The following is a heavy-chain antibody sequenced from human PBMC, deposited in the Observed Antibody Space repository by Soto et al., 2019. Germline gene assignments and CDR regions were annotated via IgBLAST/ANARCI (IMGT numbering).Heavy chain of an antibody. CDR2: IHDSGST. CDR3: AGAWTATAGWANWFDR. Sequence: QVQLQESGPGLVEPSQTLSLTCTVSGGSISGEGYYWSWIRQYSGRGLEWIGYIHDSGSTYSNPSLKIGVTIAVVTSKTQFFLKLPSVTAADTAVYYCAGAWTATAGWANWFDRWGEGTLVTVSS. J-gene: IGHJ5*02. D-gene: IGHD6-13*01. CDR1: GGSISGEGYY. V-gene: IGHV4-31*03.